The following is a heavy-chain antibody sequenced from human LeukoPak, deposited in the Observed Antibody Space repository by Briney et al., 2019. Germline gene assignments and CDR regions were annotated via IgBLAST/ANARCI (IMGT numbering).Heavy chain of an antibody. V-gene: IGHV1-18*01. J-gene: IGHJ6*02. CDR3: AHEFPCGGDCYGYFYYYGMDV. CDR2: ISAYNGNT. CDR1: GYTFTSYG. Sequence: GASVKVSCKASGYTFTSYGISWVRQAPGQGLEWMGWISAYNGNTNYAQKFQGRVTITADKSTSTAYMELSSLRSEDTAVYYCAHEFPCGGDCYGYFYYYGMDVWGQGTTVTVSS. D-gene: IGHD2-21*02.